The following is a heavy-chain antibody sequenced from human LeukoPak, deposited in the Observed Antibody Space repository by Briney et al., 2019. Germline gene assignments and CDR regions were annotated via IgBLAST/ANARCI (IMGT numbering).Heavy chain of an antibody. V-gene: IGHV3-30*03. D-gene: IGHD3-10*01. CDR1: GFSLTSNG. Sequence: GGSLRLSCAASGFSLTSNGMHWVRQAPGKGLEWVAFISHDGNKKYYADSVKGRLTVSRDSSKSTLFLQMDSLRRDDTAVYYCARDIRVRYMPMVRAVEYYQYHAMDVWGQGTTVTVYS. J-gene: IGHJ6*02. CDR3: ARDIRVRYMPMVRAVEYYQYHAMDV. CDR2: ISHDGNKK.